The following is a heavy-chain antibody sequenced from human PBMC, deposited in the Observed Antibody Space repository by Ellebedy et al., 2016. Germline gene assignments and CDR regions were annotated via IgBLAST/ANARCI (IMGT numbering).Heavy chain of an antibody. D-gene: IGHD4-17*01. CDR1: GFTFSSYW. V-gene: IGHV3-7*01. Sequence: GGSLRLSCAPSGFTFSSYWMSWVRQAPGKGLEWVAIVTQGGSDKYYVDSVKGRFTISRDNAKKSLYLQLNSLRDEDTAVYYCARESSIPGDYRFDCWGQGTLVTVSS. J-gene: IGHJ4*02. CDR2: VTQGGSDK. CDR3: ARESSIPGDYRFDC.